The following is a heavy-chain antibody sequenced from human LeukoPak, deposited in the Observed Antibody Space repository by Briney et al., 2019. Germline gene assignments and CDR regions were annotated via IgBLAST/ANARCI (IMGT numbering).Heavy chain of an antibody. CDR1: GFTFSSYA. CDR3: ARRYDYGDY. D-gene: IGHD2-15*01. Sequence: GGSLRLSCAASGFTFSSYAMHWVRQAPGKGLEWVAFIWNDGSNKYYADSVKGRFAISRDNPKNTLYLQMNSLRAEDTAVYYCARRYDYGDYWGQGTLVTVSS. CDR2: IWNDGSNK. J-gene: IGHJ4*02. V-gene: IGHV3-33*08.